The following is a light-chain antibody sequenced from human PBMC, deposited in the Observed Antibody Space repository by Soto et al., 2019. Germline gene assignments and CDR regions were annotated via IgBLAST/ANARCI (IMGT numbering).Light chain of an antibody. Sequence: QSALTQPPSVSGSPGQSVAISCSGSSSDVGSNNRVSWYQQSPGTAPKLMIYDVTNRPSGVPDRFSGSKSGNTASLTISGLQAEDEADYYCSSFTTSGTYVFGTGTKLTVL. J-gene: IGLJ1*01. CDR1: SSDVGSNNR. V-gene: IGLV2-18*02. CDR2: DVT. CDR3: SSFTTSGTYV.